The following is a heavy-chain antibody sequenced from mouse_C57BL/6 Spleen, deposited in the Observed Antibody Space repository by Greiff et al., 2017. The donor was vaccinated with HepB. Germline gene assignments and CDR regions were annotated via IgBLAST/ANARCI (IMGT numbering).Heavy chain of an antibody. CDR1: GFTFSSYG. J-gene: IGHJ2*01. CDR2: ISSGGSYT. Sequence: EVHLVESGGDLVKPGGSLKLSCAASGFTFSSYGMSWVRQTPDKRLEWVATISSGGSYTYYPDSVKGRFTISRDNAKNTLYLQMSSLKSEDTAMYYCARQGGDGNYGYWGQGTTLTVSS. CDR3: ARQGGDGNYGY. V-gene: IGHV5-6*01. D-gene: IGHD2-1*01.